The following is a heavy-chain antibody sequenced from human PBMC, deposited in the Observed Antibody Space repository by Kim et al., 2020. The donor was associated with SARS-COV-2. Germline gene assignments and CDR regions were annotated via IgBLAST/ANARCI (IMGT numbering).Heavy chain of an antibody. D-gene: IGHD1-20*01. CDR1: GFTFSSYG. CDR3: AREGNWNDGGGMDV. Sequence: GGSLRHSCAASGFTFSSYGMHWVRQAPGKGLEWVAVIWYDGSNKYYADSVKGRFTISRDNSKNTLYLQMNSLRAEDTAVYYCAREGNWNDGGGMDVWGQGTTVTVSS. V-gene: IGHV3-33*01. CDR2: IWYDGSNK. J-gene: IGHJ6*02.